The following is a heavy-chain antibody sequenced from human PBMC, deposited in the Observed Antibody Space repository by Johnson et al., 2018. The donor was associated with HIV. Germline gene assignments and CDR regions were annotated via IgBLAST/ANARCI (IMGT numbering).Heavy chain of an antibody. D-gene: IGHD3-9*01. J-gene: IGHJ3*02. CDR2: ISGSGGST. Sequence: VHLVESGGGVVQPGRSLRLSCAASGFTFSSYAMSWVRQAPGKGLEWVSAISGSGGSTYYADSVKGRFTISRDNSKNTLYLQMTSLRPEDTALYYCATRKDILTGYDAFDIWGQGTMVTVSS. CDR3: ATRKDILTGYDAFDI. V-gene: IGHV3-23*04. CDR1: GFTFSSYA.